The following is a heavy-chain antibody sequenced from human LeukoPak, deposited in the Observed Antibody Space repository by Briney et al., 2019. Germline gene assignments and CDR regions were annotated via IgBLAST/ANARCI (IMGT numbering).Heavy chain of an antibody. D-gene: IGHD3-10*01. V-gene: IGHV3-23*01. CDR1: GFTFSSYG. Sequence: GGSLRLSCAASGFTFSSYGMSWVRQAPGKGLEWVSAISGSGGSTYYADSVKGRFTISRDNSKNTLYLQMNSLRAEDTAVYYCANVLLWFGELFPLDYWGQGTLVTVSS. CDR3: ANVLLWFGELFPLDY. J-gene: IGHJ4*02. CDR2: ISGSGGST.